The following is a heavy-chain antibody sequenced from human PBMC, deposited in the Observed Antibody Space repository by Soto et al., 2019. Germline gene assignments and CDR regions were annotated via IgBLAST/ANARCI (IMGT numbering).Heavy chain of an antibody. CDR2: IYPGDSDT. CDR3: GRQGGSGWSSSYYFDY. J-gene: IGHJ4*02. CDR1: GYSFTSYW. D-gene: IGHD6-19*01. Sequence: GESLKISCKGSGYSFTSYWIGWVRQMPGKGLEWMGIIYPGDSDTRYSPSFQGQVTISADKSISTAYLQWSSLKASDTAMYYCGRQGGSGWSSSYYFDYWGQGTLVNVSS. V-gene: IGHV5-51*01.